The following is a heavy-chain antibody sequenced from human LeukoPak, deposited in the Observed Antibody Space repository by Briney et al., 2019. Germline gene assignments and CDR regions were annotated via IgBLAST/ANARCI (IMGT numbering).Heavy chain of an antibody. J-gene: IGHJ4*02. CDR1: GFTLSNYW. Sequence: GGSLRLSCAASGFTLSNYWMSWVRQAPGKGLEWVANIEGDGSYKYYMDSVKGRFTISRDNAKSSLYLQMNTLRAEDTAVYYCATSYDSSGNDWGQGTLVTVSS. CDR2: IEGDGSYK. D-gene: IGHD3-22*01. V-gene: IGHV3-7*03. CDR3: ATSYDSSGND.